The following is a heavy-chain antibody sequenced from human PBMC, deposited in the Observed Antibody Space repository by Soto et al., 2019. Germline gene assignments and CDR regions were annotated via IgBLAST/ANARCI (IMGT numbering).Heavy chain of an antibody. CDR1: GGSISSGGYY. V-gene: IGHV4-31*03. CDR2: IYYSGRT. Sequence: QVQLQESGPGLVKPSQTLSLTCTVSGGSISSGGYYWSWIRQHPGKGLEWIGYIYYSGRTYYNPSLKSRVPRSVDTYKNQCSLKLSSVTAADTAVYYCARGRIAARPLPLDYWGQGTLVTVSS. D-gene: IGHD6-6*01. J-gene: IGHJ4*02. CDR3: ARGRIAARPLPLDY.